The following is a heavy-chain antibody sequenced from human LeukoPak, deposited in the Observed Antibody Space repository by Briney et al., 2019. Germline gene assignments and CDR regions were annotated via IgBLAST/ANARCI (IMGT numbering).Heavy chain of an antibody. D-gene: IGHD5-24*01. Sequence: ASVKVSCKASGGTFSSYAISWVRQAPGQGLEWMGWIKTNTGNPTYAQGFTGRFVFSLDTSVSTAYLQISSLKAEDTAVYYCARDIGDGYDGQFDYWGQGTLVTVSS. CDR2: IKTNTGNP. V-gene: IGHV7-4-1*02. CDR3: ARDIGDGYDGQFDY. CDR1: GGTFSSYA. J-gene: IGHJ4*02.